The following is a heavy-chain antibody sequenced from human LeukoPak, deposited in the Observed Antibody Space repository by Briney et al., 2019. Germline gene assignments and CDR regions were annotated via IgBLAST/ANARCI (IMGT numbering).Heavy chain of an antibody. V-gene: IGHV3-53*01. J-gene: IGHJ4*02. Sequence: GGSLRLSCAASGFTVSSNYMSWVRQAPGKGLEWVSVIYSGGSTYYADSVKGRFTISRDNSKNTLYLQMNSLRAEDTAVHYCAREAYCGGDCYWGFDYWGQGTLVTVSS. CDR2: IYSGGST. CDR3: AREAYCGGDCYWGFDY. CDR1: GFTVSSNY. D-gene: IGHD2-21*02.